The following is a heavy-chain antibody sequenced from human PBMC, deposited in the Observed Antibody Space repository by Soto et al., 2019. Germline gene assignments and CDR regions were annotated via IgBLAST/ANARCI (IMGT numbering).Heavy chain of an antibody. CDR2: SYNGGST. D-gene: IGHD7-27*01. CDR1: GGSISTVNYC. V-gene: IGHV4-30-4*01. CDR3: TRGPAGDKVDY. Sequence: QVQLQESGPGLVKPSQTLSLTCTVSGGSISTVNYCWSWVRQPTDQGLVWIGHSYNGGSTDNNLSLNSRVTITVNTSKTQFSRKLSSGSAGAPDVYYRTRGPAGDKVDYGGQGTLVTVSS. J-gene: IGHJ4*02.